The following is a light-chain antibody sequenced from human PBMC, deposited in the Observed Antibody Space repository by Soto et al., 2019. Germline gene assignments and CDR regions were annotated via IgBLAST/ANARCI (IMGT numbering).Light chain of an antibody. J-gene: IGKJ2*01. CDR3: QQYDHPPYT. CDR1: QDIYKY. V-gene: IGKV1-33*01. CDR2: DAS. Sequence: DIPMTQSPSSLAAAVGDRVTFTCQASQDIYKYLNWYQQKPEKAPKLLIYDASKLERGVASRISGSACGTDFSLTVDSLQPEDTATYYCQQYDHPPYTFGQGTKLEIK.